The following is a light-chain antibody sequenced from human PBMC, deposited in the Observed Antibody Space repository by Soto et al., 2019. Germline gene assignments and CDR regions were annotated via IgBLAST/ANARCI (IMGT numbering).Light chain of an antibody. CDR2: EVS. CDR3: SSARRDNTWV. J-gene: IGLJ3*02. Sequence: QLVLTQPASVSESPGQSITISCTGTSSDIGASTFVSWYQQHPGKAPKLLIYEVSNRPSGISNRFSGSKSANTASLTISGLQAEDEADYYCSSARRDNTWVFGGGTKVTVL. CDR1: SSDIGASTF. V-gene: IGLV2-14*03.